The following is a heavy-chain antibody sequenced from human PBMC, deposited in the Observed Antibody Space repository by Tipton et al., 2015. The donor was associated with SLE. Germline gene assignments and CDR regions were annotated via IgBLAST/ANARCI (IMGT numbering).Heavy chain of an antibody. CDR1: GGSISSHY. D-gene: IGHD1-26*01. V-gene: IGHV4-59*11. CDR3: AKVSGTYFVPDF. Sequence: TLSLTCTVSGGSISSHYWSWIRQPPGKGLEWIGYIYFSGNPDYNPSLRSRVTLSVDPSKNQFSLHLNSVTAADTAVYYCAKVSGTYFVPDFWGQGTLVTVSS. J-gene: IGHJ4*02. CDR2: IYFSGNP.